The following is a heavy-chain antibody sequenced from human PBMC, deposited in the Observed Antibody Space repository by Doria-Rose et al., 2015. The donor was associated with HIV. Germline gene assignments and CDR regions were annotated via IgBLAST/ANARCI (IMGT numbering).Heavy chain of an antibody. J-gene: IGHJ4*02. CDR1: YY. CDR3: ARGGGTIVTTGSLFDH. CDR2: INPSGDNT. D-gene: IGHD4-4*01. Sequence: YYMHWVRQAPGQGLEWMGIINPSGDNTSYAQKFQGRVTITRDTSTSTVYIEMTRLTSEDTAVYFCARGGGTIVTTGSLFDHWGQGTLVTVSS. V-gene: IGHV1-46*01.